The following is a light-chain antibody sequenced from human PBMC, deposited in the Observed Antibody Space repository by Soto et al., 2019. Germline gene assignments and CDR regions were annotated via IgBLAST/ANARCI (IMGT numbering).Light chain of an antibody. CDR2: EGS. CDR3: CSYAGTSSVV. Sequence: QSVLTQPASVSGSPGQSITISCTGTSRDVGTYTLVSWYQQYPGKAPKLIIYEGSKRLSGVSNRFSASKTGRTASLTISGLQPEDEADYYCCSYAGTSSVVFGGGTKLTVL. CDR1: SRDVGTYTL. J-gene: IGLJ2*01. V-gene: IGLV2-23*01.